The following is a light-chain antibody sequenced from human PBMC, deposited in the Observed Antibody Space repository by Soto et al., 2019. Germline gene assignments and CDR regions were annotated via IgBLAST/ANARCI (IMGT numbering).Light chain of an antibody. J-gene: IGKJ1*01. V-gene: IGKV3D-15*01. CDR2: DAS. Sequence: PGQRATLSCRASQSISTYLAWYQVKPGQAPRLLIYDASSRATGVPARFSGSGSGTDFTLTISCLQSEDFATYYCQQYNSFPWTFGQGTKVDIK. CDR3: QQYNSFPWT. CDR1: QSISTY.